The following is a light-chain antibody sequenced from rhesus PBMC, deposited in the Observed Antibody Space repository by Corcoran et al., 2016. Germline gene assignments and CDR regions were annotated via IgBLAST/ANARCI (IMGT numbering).Light chain of an antibody. CDR3: LQHNSYPRT. V-gene: IGKV1-28*03. CDR2: DTY. Sequence: DIQMTQSPSSLSASVGDTVTITCRASQGISSYLNWFQQKPGKAPKLLIYDTYSLESGGQSRLSGSGSGTDFTLTISSLQPEDFAAYYCLQHNSYPRTFGQGTKVEIK. J-gene: IGKJ1*01. CDR1: QGISSY.